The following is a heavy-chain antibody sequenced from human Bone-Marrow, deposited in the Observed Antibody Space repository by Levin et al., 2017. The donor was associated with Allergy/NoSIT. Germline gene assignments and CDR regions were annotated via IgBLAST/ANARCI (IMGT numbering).Heavy chain of an antibody. V-gene: IGHV3-30-3*01. CDR3: ARVDRKPSSSWYHYYYGMDV. D-gene: IGHD6-13*01. Sequence: GGSLRLSCAASGFTFSSYAMHWVRQAPGKGLEWVAVISYDGSNKYYADSVKGRFTISRDNSKNTLYLQMNSLRAEDTAVYYCARVDRKPSSSWYHYYYGMDVWGQGTTVTVSS. CDR2: ISYDGSNK. CDR1: GFTFSSYA. J-gene: IGHJ6*02.